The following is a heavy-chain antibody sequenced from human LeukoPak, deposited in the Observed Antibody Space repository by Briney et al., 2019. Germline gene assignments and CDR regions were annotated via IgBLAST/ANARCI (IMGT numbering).Heavy chain of an antibody. D-gene: IGHD3-22*01. CDR3: ARHSSGYYPRHDY. CDR1: GYTFNTYG. J-gene: IGHJ4*02. Sequence: ASVKVSCKASGYTFNTYGISWVRQAPGQGLEWMGWISAYKGNTNYAQKFQGRVTMTTDTATTTAYLELRSLRSDDTAVYYCARHSSGYYPRHDYWGQGTLVTVSS. V-gene: IGHV1-18*01. CDR2: ISAYKGNT.